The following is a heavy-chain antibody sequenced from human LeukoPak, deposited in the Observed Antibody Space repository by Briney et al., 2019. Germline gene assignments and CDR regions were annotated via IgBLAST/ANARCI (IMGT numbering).Heavy chain of an antibody. CDR2: IYYSGST. CDR1: GGSISSSSYY. D-gene: IGHD6-13*01. Sequence: PSETLSLTCTVSGGSISSSSYYWGWIRQPPGKGLEWIGSIYYSGSTYYNPSLKSRVTISVDTSKNQFSLKLSSVTAADTAVYYCARHPYSSSWYGSVGEYFQHWGQGTLVTVSS. J-gene: IGHJ1*01. V-gene: IGHV4-39*01. CDR3: ARHPYSSSWYGSVGEYFQH.